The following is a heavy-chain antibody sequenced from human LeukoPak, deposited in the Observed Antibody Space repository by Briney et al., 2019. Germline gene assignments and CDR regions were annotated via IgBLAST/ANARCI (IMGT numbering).Heavy chain of an antibody. D-gene: IGHD6-13*01. J-gene: IGHJ5*02. CDR3: ARDRSSSWPNWFDP. CDR2: IYYSGST. Sequence: SETLSLTYTVSGGSISSSSYYWGWIRQPPGKGLEWIGSIYYSGSTYYNPSLKSRVTISVDTSKNQFSLKLSSVTAADTAVYYCARDRSSSWPNWFDPWGQGTLVTVSS. V-gene: IGHV4-39*07. CDR1: GGSISSSSYY.